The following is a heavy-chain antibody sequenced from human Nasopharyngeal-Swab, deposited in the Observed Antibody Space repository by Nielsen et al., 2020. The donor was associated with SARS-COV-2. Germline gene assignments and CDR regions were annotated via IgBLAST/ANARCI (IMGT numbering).Heavy chain of an antibody. CDR1: GSTFSSYA. CDR3: ARGIAARSWFDP. CDR2: IIPIFGTA. V-gene: IGHV1-69*13. J-gene: IGHJ5*02. D-gene: IGHD6-6*01. Sequence: SVKVSCKASGSTFSSYAISWVRQAPGQGLEWMGGIIPIFGTANYAQKFQGRVTITADESTSTAYMELSSLRSEDTAVYYCARGIAARSWFDPWGQGTLVTVSS.